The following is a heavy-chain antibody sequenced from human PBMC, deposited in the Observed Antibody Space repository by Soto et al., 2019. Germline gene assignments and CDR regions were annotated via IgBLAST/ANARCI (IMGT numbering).Heavy chain of an antibody. D-gene: IGHD4-4*01. J-gene: IGHJ4*02. CDR1: GLTFSSYG. V-gene: IGHV3-30*18. Sequence: PGGSLRLSCAASGLTFSSYGMHWVRQAPGKGLEWVAVISYDGSNKYYADSVKGRFTISRDNSKNTLYLQMNSLRAEDTAVYYCAKDPSGTVTTYFFDYWGQGTLVTVSS. CDR3: AKDPSGTVTTYFFDY. CDR2: ISYDGSNK.